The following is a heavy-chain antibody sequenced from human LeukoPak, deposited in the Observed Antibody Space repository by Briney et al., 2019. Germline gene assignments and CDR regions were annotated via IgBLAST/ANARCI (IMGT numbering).Heavy chain of an antibody. V-gene: IGHV3-21*01. D-gene: IGHD3-10*01. CDR2: ISSSSSYI. Sequence: GGSLRLSCAASGFTFSSYSMNWVRQAPGKGLEWVSSISSSSSYIYYADSVKGRFTISRDNAKNSLYLQMNSLRAEDTAVYYCARDRELPDYYGSGSYPILGYGMDVWGQGTTVTVSS. CDR3: ARDRELPDYYGSGSYPILGYGMDV. CDR1: GFTFSSYS. J-gene: IGHJ6*02.